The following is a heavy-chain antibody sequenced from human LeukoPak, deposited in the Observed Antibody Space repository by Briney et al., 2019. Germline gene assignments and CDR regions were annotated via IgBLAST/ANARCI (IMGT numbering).Heavy chain of an antibody. CDR3: ARDSSWGYSSGWFDY. CDR1: GFTFSSHS. J-gene: IGHJ5*01. V-gene: IGHV3-48*02. Sequence: GGSLRLSCAASGFTFSSHSMNWVRQAPGKGLEWVSYISISSNSIYYADSVKGRFTISRNNAKNSVYLEMNSLTDEGTAVYYCARDSSWGYSSGWFDYWGQGTLVTVSS. CDR2: ISISSNSI. D-gene: IGHD6-19*01.